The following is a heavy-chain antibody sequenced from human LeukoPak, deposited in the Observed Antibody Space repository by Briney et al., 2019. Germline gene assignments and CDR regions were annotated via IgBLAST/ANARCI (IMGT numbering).Heavy chain of an antibody. CDR2: INPNSGGT. V-gene: IGHV1-2*02. CDR1: AYTFTGYY. CDR3: ARVVSRYCSSTSCPFDY. J-gene: IGHJ4*02. D-gene: IGHD2-2*01. Sequence: ASVKVSCNASAYTFTGYYMHWVRQAPGQGLEWMGWINPNSGGTNYAQKFQGRVTMTRDTSISTSYMDLSSLRSDDTAVYYCARVVSRYCSSTSCPFDYWGQGTLVTVSS.